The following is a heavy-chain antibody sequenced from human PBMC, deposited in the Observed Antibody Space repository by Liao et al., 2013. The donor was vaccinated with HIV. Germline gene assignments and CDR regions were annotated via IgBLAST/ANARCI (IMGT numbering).Heavy chain of an antibody. J-gene: IGHJ6*03. CDR2: IYTSGTT. D-gene: IGHD1-14*01. CDR1: GGSISSGTYY. Sequence: QVQLQESGPGLVKPSQTLSLTCTVSGGSISSGTYYWSWIRQPAGKGLEWIGRIYTSGTTNYNPSLKSRVTISIDTSKNHFSLRLNSVTAADTAVYFCARGGQETTSYYFDMDVWGKGITVTVSS. V-gene: IGHV4-61*02. CDR3: ARGGQETTSYYFDMDV.